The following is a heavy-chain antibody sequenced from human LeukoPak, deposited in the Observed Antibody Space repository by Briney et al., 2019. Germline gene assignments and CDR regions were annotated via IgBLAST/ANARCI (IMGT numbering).Heavy chain of an antibody. CDR3: AKEELRRITMWGYMDV. J-gene: IGHJ6*03. D-gene: IGHD3-10*02. CDR1: GFTFSSYA. CDR2: ISYDGSNK. V-gene: IGHV3-30*04. Sequence: GGSLRLSCAASGFTFSSYAMHWVRQAPGKGLEWVAVISYDGSNKYYADSVKGRFTISRDNSKNTLYLQMNSLRAEDTAVYYCAKEELRRITMWGYMDVWGKGTTVTISS.